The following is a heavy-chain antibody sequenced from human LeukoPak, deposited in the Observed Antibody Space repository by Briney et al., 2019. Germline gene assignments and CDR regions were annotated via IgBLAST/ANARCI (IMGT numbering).Heavy chain of an antibody. CDR1: GFTFSSYE. CDR2: ISSSGSTK. V-gene: IGHV3-48*03. J-gene: IGHJ4*02. Sequence: GGSLRLSCAASGFTFSSYEMNWVRQAPGKGLEWVSYISSSGSTKYYADSVKGRFTISRDNAKKSLYLQMNSLRAEDTAIYYGARGWGEGGQGTLVTVSS. D-gene: IGHD3-10*01. CDR3: ARGWGE.